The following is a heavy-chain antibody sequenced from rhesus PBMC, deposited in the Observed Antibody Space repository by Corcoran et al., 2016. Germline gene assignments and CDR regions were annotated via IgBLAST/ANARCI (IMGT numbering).Heavy chain of an antibody. J-gene: IGHJ6*01. Sequence: QVQLQESGPGLVKPSETLSLTCAVSVGSISSNYWNWIRQPPGKGLEWIGRIYGVRESNRYNPSLTSRVTSSTDKSKSQFSLKLSSVTAADTAVYYCASAYGLDSWGQGVGVTVSS. V-gene: IGHV4-147*01. CDR3: ASAYGLDS. CDR2: IYGVRESN. CDR1: VGSISSNY.